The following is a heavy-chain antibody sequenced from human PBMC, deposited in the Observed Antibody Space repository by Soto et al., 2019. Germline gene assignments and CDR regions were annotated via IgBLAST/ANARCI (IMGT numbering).Heavy chain of an antibody. CDR1: GGSISSSNW. J-gene: IGHJ4*02. CDR2: IYHSGST. V-gene: IGHV4-4*02. CDR3: ANMIPYYYDSSGSPGDY. D-gene: IGHD3-22*01. Sequence: SETLSLTCAVSGGSISSSNWWSWVRQPPGKGLEWIGEIYHSGSTNYNPSLKSRVTISVDKSKNQFSLKLGSVTAADTAVYYCANMIPYYYDSSGSPGDYWGQGTLVTVSS.